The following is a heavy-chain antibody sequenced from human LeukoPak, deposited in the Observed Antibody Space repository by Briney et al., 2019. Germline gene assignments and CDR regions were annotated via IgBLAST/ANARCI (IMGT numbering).Heavy chain of an antibody. D-gene: IGHD3-10*01. CDR3: ARYGSGSRRFDP. V-gene: IGHV4-30-4*01. J-gene: IGHJ5*02. CDR2: IHYSGST. CDR1: GGSLSSGDYY. Sequence: SETLSLTCTVSGGSLSSGDYYWRWLRQPPGRGLEWIGYIHYSGSTYYNPSLRSRVTMSVDTSKNQFSLKLSSVTAADTAVYYCARYGSGSRRFDPWGQGTLVTVSS.